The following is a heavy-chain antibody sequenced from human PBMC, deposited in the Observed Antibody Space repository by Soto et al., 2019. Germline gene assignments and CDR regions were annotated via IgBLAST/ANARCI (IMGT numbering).Heavy chain of an antibody. J-gene: IGHJ5*02. CDR1: RYTFTSYH. V-gene: IGHV1-8*01. Sequence: ASVKVSCKATRYTFTSYHINWLRQATCKGLEGMVWMTPNSGNRSNTQKVQGRVTMTRNTTISTAYMELSSLRSEDTAVYYLSTSPRWVAAACVNWFDPWGQGTLGTVSS. CDR3: STSPRWVAAACVNWFDP. CDR2: MTPNSGNR. D-gene: IGHD6-13*01.